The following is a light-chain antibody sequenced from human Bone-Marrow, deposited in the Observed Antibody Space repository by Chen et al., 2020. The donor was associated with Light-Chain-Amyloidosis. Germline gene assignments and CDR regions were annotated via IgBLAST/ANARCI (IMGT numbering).Light chain of an antibody. CDR3: QSYQGSSQGV. Sequence: NFMLTQPHSVSASPGKTVIISCTRSSGSSATNYVQWYQQRPGSSPTTVIYEDDQRPSGVPDRFSGSIDRSSNSASLTISGRKTEDEADYYCQSYQGSSQGVFGGGTKLTVL. CDR1: SGSSATNY. V-gene: IGLV6-57*01. J-gene: IGLJ3*02. CDR2: EDD.